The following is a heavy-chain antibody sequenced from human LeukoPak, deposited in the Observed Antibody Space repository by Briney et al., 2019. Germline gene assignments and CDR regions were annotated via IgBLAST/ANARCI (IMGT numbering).Heavy chain of an antibody. V-gene: IGHV4-59*01. Sequence: SETLSLTCTVSGGSISSYYWSWIRQPPGKGLEWIGYIYYSGSTNYNPSLKSRVTISVDTSKNQFSLKLSSVTAADTAVYYCARDGWTYYDFWSGYGPRGWFDPWGQGTLVTVSS. CDR1: GGSISSYY. D-gene: IGHD3-3*01. J-gene: IGHJ5*02. CDR3: ARDGWTYYDFWSGYGPRGWFDP. CDR2: IYYSGST.